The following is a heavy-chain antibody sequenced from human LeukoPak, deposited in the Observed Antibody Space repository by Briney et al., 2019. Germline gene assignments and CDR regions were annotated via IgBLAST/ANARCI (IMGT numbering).Heavy chain of an antibody. D-gene: IGHD6-13*01. V-gene: IGHV1-18*01. J-gene: IGHJ6*02. CDR2: ISAYNGNT. Sequence: ASVKVSCKASGYTFTSYGISWVRQAPGQGLEWMGWISAYNGNTNYAQKFQGRVTMTRDTSTSTVYMELSSLRSEDTAVYYCAREIAAAARGYYYYYGMDVWGQGTTVTVSS. CDR3: AREIAAAARGYYYYYGMDV. CDR1: GYTFTSYG.